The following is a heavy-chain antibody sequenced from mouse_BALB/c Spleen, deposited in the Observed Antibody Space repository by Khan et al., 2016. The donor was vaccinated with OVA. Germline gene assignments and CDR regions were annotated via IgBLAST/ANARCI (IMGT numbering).Heavy chain of an antibody. V-gene: IGHV5-17*02. D-gene: IGHD2-3*01. CDR2: ISSGSSSI. J-gene: IGHJ1*01. CDR3: AKLGDGGYFDV. Sequence: EVALVESGGGLVQPGGSRKLSCAASGFTFSDFVMHWVRQAPEKGLEWVAYISSGSSSIYYADTVKGRFTISRDNPKNTLFLQMTSLRSEDTAMYYCAKLGDGGYFDVWGAGTTVTVSS. CDR1: GFTFSDFV.